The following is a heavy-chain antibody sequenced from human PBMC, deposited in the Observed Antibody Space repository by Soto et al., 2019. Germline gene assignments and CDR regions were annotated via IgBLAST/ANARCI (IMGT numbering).Heavy chain of an antibody. J-gene: IGHJ6*02. Sequence: GASVKVSCKASGGTFSSYAISWVRQAPGQGLEWMGGIIPIFGTANYAQKFQGRVTITADESTSTAYMELSSLRSEDTAVYYCARVMNGRPYYYYGMDVWGQGTTVTVSS. CDR2: IIPIFGTA. CDR3: ARVMNGRPYYYYGMDV. CDR1: GGTFSSYA. V-gene: IGHV1-69*13. D-gene: IGHD2-8*01.